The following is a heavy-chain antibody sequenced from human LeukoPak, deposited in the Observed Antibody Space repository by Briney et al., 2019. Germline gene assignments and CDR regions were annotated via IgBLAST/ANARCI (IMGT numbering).Heavy chain of an antibody. CDR3: ASVYSSSSSAPPDY. CDR1: GFTFSSYW. D-gene: IGHD6-6*01. V-gene: IGHV3-74*01. Sequence: PGGSLRLSCAASGFTFSSYWMHWVSQVPGKGLGWVSRINSDGSSTSYADSVKGRFTISRDNAKKTLYLQMDSLRAEDTAVYYCASVYSSSSSAPPDYWGQGTLVTVSS. J-gene: IGHJ4*02. CDR2: INSDGSST.